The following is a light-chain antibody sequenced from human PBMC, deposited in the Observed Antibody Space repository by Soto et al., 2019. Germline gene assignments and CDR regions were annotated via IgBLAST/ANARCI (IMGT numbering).Light chain of an antibody. CDR2: EVT. J-gene: IGLJ1*01. V-gene: IGLV2-14*01. CDR3: SSYTSGASFYA. Sequence: QSVLTQPASVSGSPGQSITISCTGTSNDIGAYNYVSWYQHHPGKAPKLMIYEVTNRTSGFSNRFSGSKSGNTASLTISGLQADDEADYYCSSYTSGASFYAFGTGTKVTVL. CDR1: SNDIGAYNY.